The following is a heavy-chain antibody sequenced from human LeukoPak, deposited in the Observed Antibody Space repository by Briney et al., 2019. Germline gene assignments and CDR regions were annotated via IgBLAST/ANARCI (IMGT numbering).Heavy chain of an antibody. V-gene: IGHV4-30-4*01. D-gene: IGHD3-10*01. Sequence: SETLSLTCTVSGGSISSGDYYWSWIRQPPGKGLEWIGYIYYSGSTYYNPSLKSRVTIPVDTSKNQFSLKLSSVTAADTAVYYCARVDGSGSYQYYFDYWGQGTLVTVSS. J-gene: IGHJ4*02. CDR3: ARVDGSGSYQYYFDY. CDR1: GGSISSGDYY. CDR2: IYYSGST.